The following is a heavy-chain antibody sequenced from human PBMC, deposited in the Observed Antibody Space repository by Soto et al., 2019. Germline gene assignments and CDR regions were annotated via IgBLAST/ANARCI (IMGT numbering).Heavy chain of an antibody. J-gene: IGHJ6*02. CDR2: INPNSGGT. Sequence: ASVKVSCKASGYTFTDYYMHWVRQAPGQGLEWMGWINPNSGGTNYAQKFQGWVTMTMDTSISTAYMELSRLRSDDTAVYYCARGPAVESSGWLSYYYYDMDVWGQGTTVTVSS. D-gene: IGHD6-19*01. V-gene: IGHV1-2*04. CDR3: ARGPAVESSGWLSYYYYDMDV. CDR1: GYTFTDYY.